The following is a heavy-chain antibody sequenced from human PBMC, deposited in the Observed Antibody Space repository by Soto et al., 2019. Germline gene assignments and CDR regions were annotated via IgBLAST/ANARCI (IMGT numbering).Heavy chain of an antibody. CDR2: ISDSGGST. J-gene: IGHJ4*02. CDR3: AKNGYGSSLTPDY. D-gene: IGHD6-13*01. Sequence: GESLKISCAASGFTFSTHAMGWVRQAPGKGLEWVSGISDSGGSTYYADSVKGRFTISRDNSKNTLYLQMNSLRAEDTAVFYCAKNGYGSSLTPDYWGQGTLVTVSS. V-gene: IGHV3-23*01. CDR1: GFTFSTHA.